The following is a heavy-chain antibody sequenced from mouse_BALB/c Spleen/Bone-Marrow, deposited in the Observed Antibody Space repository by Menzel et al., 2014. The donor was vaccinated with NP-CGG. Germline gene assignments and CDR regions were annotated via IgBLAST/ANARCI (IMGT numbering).Heavy chain of an antibody. J-gene: IGHJ2*01. Sequence: VKLMESGAELVKPGASVKLSCKASGYTLTSYWMHWVKQRPGQGLEWIGEINPSNGRTNYNEKFKSKATLTVDKSSSTAYMQLSSLTSEDSAVYYCARWGFDYWGQGTTLTVSS. CDR2: INPSNGRT. CDR1: GYTLTSYW. V-gene: IGHV1S81*02. CDR3: ARWGFDY.